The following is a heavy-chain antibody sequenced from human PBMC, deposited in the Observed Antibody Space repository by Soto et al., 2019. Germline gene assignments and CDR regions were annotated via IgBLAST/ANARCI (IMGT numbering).Heavy chain of an antibody. Sequence: QVQLVESGGGVVQPGRSLRLSCAASGFTLSSYSMHWVRQAPGKGLDWVAAMSYDGSSKYFADSVKGRFTISRDNSKNTLSLQMNSLGGEDSAVYYCARGRSGINHDDFEYWGQGTLVTVSS. V-gene: IGHV3-30-3*01. D-gene: IGHD3-16*01. J-gene: IGHJ4*02. CDR2: MSYDGSSK. CDR1: GFTLSSYS. CDR3: ARGRSGINHDDFEY.